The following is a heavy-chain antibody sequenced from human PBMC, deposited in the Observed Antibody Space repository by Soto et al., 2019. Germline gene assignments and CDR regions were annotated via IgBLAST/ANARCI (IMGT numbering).Heavy chain of an antibody. D-gene: IGHD3-10*01. CDR2: ISARNGDT. CDR3: ARVQLLPNPADDF. Sequence: ASVKVYCKASGYTFTTYGLIWVRQAPGQHLEWLGWISARNGDTSYAQGFQGRVTLTTETSTSTAYMELMTLSSDDTAVYFCARVQLLPNPADDFWGQGTLVNVSS. CDR1: GYTFTTYG. J-gene: IGHJ4*02. V-gene: IGHV1-18*04.